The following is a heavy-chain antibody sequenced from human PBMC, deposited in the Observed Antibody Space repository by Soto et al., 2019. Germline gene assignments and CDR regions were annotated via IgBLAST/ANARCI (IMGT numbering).Heavy chain of an antibody. D-gene: IGHD1-1*01. CDR3: ARGWKRVDV. CDR1: GESVSSNSAT. Sequence: SQTLSLTYAISGESVSSNSATWTWIRQSPSRGLECLGRTYYRSKWFNDYAVSVKSRIAINPDTSKNQFSLQLNSVTPDDTAVYYCARGWKRVDVWGQGQWSPAPQ. V-gene: IGHV6-1*01. CDR2: TYYRSKWFN. J-gene: IGHJ3*01.